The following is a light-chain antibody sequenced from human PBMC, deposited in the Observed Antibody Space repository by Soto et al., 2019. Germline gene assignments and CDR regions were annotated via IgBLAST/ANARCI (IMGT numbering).Light chain of an antibody. CDR1: QNLLHSNGYNY. CDR3: MQALQTPRT. CDR2: LGS. V-gene: IGKV2-28*01. J-gene: IGKJ1*01. Sequence: DIVMTQSPLSLPVTPGEPAAISCRSSQNLLHSNGYNYLDWYLQKPGQSPQLLIYLGSNRASGVPDRFSGSGSGTDFTLNISRLEAEDVGVYYCMQALQTPRTFGQGTKVEIK.